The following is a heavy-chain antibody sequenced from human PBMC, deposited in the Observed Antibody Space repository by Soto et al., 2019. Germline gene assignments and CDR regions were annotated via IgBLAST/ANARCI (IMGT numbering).Heavy chain of an antibody. J-gene: IGHJ6*02. CDR3: TKSRRGILMVYGFGGMDV. D-gene: IGHD2-8*01. Sequence: PGGSLRLSCAASGFTVNSHAMSWVRQAPGKGLEWAASISGSGDGTYYGDSVKGRFTISRDSSSSTLYLQMNNLRGEDTAVYFCTKSRRGILMVYGFGGMDVWGQGTTVTVSS. CDR1: GFTVNSHA. V-gene: IGHV3-23*01. CDR2: ISGSGDGT.